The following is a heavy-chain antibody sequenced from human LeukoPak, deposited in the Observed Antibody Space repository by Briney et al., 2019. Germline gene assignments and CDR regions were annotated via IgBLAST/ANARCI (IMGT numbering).Heavy chain of an antibody. CDR2: INEDGSEK. J-gene: IGHJ6*03. CDR3: AKGGYSNGRYYYYYMDV. D-gene: IGHD5-18*01. Sequence: GGSLRLSCAASAFTFSRYWTTWVRQAPGKGLEWVANINEDGSEKYYLDSVRGRFTISRDNAKNSLYLQMNSLRAEDTAVYYCAKGGYSNGRYYYYYMDVWGEGTTVTVSS. CDR1: AFTFSRYW. V-gene: IGHV3-7*03.